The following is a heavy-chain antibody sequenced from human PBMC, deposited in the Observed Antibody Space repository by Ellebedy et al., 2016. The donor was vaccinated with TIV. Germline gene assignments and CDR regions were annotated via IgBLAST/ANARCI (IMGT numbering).Heavy chain of an antibody. J-gene: IGHJ5*01. V-gene: IGHV1-46*01. D-gene: IGHD4-23*01. CDR3: ARVPRGHDYDGENWFDP. Sequence: AASVKVSCKASGYTFTTYYMHWVRQAPGQGLEWMGIINPSGGSTTYAQKFQDRVTMTTDTSTSTAYMELRSLRSDDTAVYYCARVPRGHDYDGENWFDPWGQGTLVTVSS. CDR1: GYTFTTYY. CDR2: INPSGGST.